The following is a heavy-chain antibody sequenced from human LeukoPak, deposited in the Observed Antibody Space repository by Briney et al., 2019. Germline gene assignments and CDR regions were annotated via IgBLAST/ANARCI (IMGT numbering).Heavy chain of an antibody. CDR2: IIQDGSAK. D-gene: IGHD2-2*01. CDR1: GFTFSSSW. CDR3: ARDLFSCSSTSCYVY. Sequence: PGGSLRLSCAASGFTFSSSWMSWVRQAPGEGLEWVANIIQDGSAKYYVDSVKGRFTISRDDAKNSLYLQMNSLRAEDAAVYYCARDLFSCSSTSCYVYWGQGTLVTVSS. J-gene: IGHJ4*02. V-gene: IGHV3-7*01.